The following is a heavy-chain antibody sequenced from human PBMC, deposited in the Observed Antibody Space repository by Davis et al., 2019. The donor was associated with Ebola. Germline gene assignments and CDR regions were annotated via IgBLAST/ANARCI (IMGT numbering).Heavy chain of an antibody. CDR2: MSYDSTKE. CDR3: ARGGGYDEDFFYYGLDV. J-gene: IGHJ6*02. CDR1: GFTFSNAW. D-gene: IGHD3-16*01. Sequence: GESLKISCAASGFTFSNAWMSWVRQAPGKGLEWVAVMSYDSTKEYYADSVKGRFTISRDNAKKTLYLQMNSLGPEDTAVYYCARGGGYDEDFFYYGLDVWGQGTTVTVSS. V-gene: IGHV3-30*03.